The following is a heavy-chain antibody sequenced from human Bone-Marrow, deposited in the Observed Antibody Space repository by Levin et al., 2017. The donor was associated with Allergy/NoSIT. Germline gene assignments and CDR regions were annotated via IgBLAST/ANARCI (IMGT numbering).Heavy chain of an antibody. Sequence: GGSLRLSCIVSGFTFSDYSVYWVRQAPGKGLEWISSISSDSSDLYYADSVKGRFTISRDNAKNSLNLQVSSLRAEDTAVYHCVRGIIGDVRVAHKEAFDVWCQGTMVTVSS. CDR1: GFTFSDYS. CDR2: ISSDSSDL. J-gene: IGHJ3*01. D-gene: IGHD3-10*01. CDR3: VRGIIGDVRVAHKEAFDV. V-gene: IGHV3-21*01.